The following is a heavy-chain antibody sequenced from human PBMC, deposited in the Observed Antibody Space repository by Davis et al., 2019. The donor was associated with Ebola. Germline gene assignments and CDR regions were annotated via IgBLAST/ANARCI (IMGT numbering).Heavy chain of an antibody. Sequence: SVKVSCKTSGGTFSTYAISWVRQAPGQGLEWMGGIIPFFGASNYAQKFQGRVTITADESTSAAYMELSSLRSEDTAVYYCARNYNSRWDGYLDYWGQGTLVTVS. CDR1: GGTFSTYA. V-gene: IGHV1-69*13. CDR2: IIPFFGAS. CDR3: ARNYNSRWDGYLDY. D-gene: IGHD6-13*01. J-gene: IGHJ4*02.